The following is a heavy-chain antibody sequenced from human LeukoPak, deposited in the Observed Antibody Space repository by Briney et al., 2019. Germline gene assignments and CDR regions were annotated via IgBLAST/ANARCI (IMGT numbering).Heavy chain of an antibody. CDR1: GGSISSGGYY. V-gene: IGHV4-31*03. D-gene: IGHD3-10*01. J-gene: IGHJ6*02. CDR2: IYYSGST. Sequence: SETLSLTCTVSGGSISSGGYYWSWIRQHPGKGLEWIGYIYYSGSTYYNPSLKSRVTISGDTSKNQFSLKLSSVTAADTAVYYCARVFTDYYGSGTVLDYYGMDVWGQGTTVTVSS. CDR3: ARVFTDYYGSGTVLDYYGMDV.